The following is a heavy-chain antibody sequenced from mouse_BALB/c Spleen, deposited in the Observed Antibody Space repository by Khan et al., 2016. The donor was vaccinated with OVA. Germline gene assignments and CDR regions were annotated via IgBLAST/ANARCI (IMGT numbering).Heavy chain of an antibody. D-gene: IGHD1-1*02. CDR3: ARVYGGDFDY. CDR1: GYSIASDYA. Sequence: EVQLEESGPGLVKPSQSLSLTCTVTGYSIASDYAWNWIRQFPGNKLEWMGFLSYSGNTYYNPSLKSRITITRDTSKNQFFLQLNSVTSEDTATYYCARVYGGDFDYWGQGTTLTVSS. CDR2: LSYSGNT. J-gene: IGHJ2*01. V-gene: IGHV3-2*02.